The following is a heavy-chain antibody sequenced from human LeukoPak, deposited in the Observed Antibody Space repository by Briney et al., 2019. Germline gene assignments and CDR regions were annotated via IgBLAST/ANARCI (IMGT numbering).Heavy chain of an antibody. CDR1: GFTFSSYA. CDR3: AKSRSGSANWALQIFDN. CDR2: ISGSGGST. D-gene: IGHD1-1*01. J-gene: IGHJ4*02. Sequence: GGSLRLSCAASGFTFSSYATSWVRQAPGKGLEWVSGISGSGGSTYYADSVKGRFTISRDDSKNSLFVQMNSLRAEDTAVYFCAKSRSGSANWALQIFDNWGQGTLVTVSS. V-gene: IGHV3-23*01.